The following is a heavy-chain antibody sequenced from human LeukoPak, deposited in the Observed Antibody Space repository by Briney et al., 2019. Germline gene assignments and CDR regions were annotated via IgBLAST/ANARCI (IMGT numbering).Heavy chain of an antibody. CDR1: GYTFTGYY. CDR3: ARSGYYYDSSGYDWFDP. D-gene: IGHD3-22*01. J-gene: IGHJ5*02. CDR2: INPNSGGT. V-gene: IGHV1-2*02. Sequence: ASVKVSCKASGYTFTGYYMHWVRQAPGQGLEWMGWINPNSGGTNYAQKFQGRVTMTRDTSISTAYMELSRLRSDDTAVYYCARSGYYYDSSGYDWFDPWGQGTLVTVSS.